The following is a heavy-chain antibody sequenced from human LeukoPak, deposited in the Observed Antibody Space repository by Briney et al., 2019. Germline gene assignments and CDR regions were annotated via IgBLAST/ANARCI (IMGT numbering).Heavy chain of an antibody. Sequence: SETLSLTCTVSGGFINGYWSWIRQPAGKGLEWIGRISGSGTITYKPALQSRLSISIDTSKNQFSLKLMSVTAADTAVYYCARVAIVRGGLYYYYYYYVDVWGKGTTVTVSS. CDR3: ARVAIVRGGLYYYYYYYVDV. V-gene: IGHV4-4*07. J-gene: IGHJ6*03. CDR2: ISGSGTI. D-gene: IGHD3-10*01. CDR1: GGFINGY.